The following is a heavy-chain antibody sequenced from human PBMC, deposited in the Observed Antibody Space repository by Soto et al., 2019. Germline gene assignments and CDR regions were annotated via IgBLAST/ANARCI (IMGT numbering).Heavy chain of an antibody. Sequence: QVTLKESGPVLVKPTETLTLRCTVSGLSITDSEMGVSWIRQPPGQPLEWLAHIDSSGEKSYRTFLKSRLAISKDTSKSQTVLTMTNMDAADTATYYCARRHLAVAVSPWFDPWGQGIPVTVSS. CDR1: GLSITDSEMG. CDR3: ARRHLAVAVSPWFDP. V-gene: IGHV2-26*01. D-gene: IGHD6-19*01. CDR2: IDSSGEK. J-gene: IGHJ5*02.